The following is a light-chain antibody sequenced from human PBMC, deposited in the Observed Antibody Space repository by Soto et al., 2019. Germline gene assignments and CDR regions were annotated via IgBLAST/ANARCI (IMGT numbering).Light chain of an antibody. CDR2: GAS. CDR3: QHYGDSPIT. V-gene: IGKV3-20*01. CDR1: QTVSRN. J-gene: IGKJ5*01. Sequence: EIVLTQSPGTLSLSPGERATLSCRASQTVSRNLAWYQQKPGQAPRLLIYGASSRATGIPDKFSGSGSGTDFTLTISRLEPEDFAVYYCQHYGDSPITFGQGTRLEIK.